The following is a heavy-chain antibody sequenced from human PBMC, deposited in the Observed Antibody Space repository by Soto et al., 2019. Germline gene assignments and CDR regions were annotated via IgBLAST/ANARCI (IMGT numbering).Heavy chain of an antibody. J-gene: IGHJ5*02. CDR1: GFSFSDYY. V-gene: IGHV3-11*01. CDR2: ISSSGNSI. Sequence: QEQLVESGGGVVKPGGSLRLSCTASGFSFSDYYMSWIRQAPGKGLECIAYISSSGNSIYYADSVKGRFTVSRDNAKHSLYLHMNSLAAEDTAMYYCVRDDDYGGTNNWFDPWGEGTLVTVSS. CDR3: VRDDDYGGTNNWFDP. D-gene: IGHD4-17*01.